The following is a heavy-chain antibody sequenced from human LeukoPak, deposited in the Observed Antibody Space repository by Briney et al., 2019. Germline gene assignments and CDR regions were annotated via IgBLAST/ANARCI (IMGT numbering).Heavy chain of an antibody. D-gene: IGHD2-15*01. Sequence: ASVKVSCKASGYTFTDYDMNWVRQAPGQGLEWLGWINSNSGGTDYAQKFQGWVTMTRDTSISTAYMELSRLRSDDTAVYYCARDLLGRRSGGIYDFGMEVWGQGTTGTVS. J-gene: IGHJ6*02. CDR1: GYTFTDYD. CDR2: INSNSGGT. CDR3: ARDLLGRRSGGIYDFGMEV. V-gene: IGHV1-2*04.